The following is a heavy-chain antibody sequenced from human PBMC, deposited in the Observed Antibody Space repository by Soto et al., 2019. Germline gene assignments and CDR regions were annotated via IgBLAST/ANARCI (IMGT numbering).Heavy chain of an antibody. CDR2: IRGSGETT. Sequence: EVELLESGGGLVQPGGSLRLSCAASGFTSSNYAMSWVRQSPGKGLEWLSSIRGSGETTYYADSVKGRVTISRDNDKNTLYLKINRLTAGDTAVYYCAKGGTTTNSILDSWGPGTPVTGSA. J-gene: IGHJ4*02. D-gene: IGHD3-3*02. V-gene: IGHV3-23*01. CDR1: GFTSSNYA. CDR3: AKGGTTTNSILDS.